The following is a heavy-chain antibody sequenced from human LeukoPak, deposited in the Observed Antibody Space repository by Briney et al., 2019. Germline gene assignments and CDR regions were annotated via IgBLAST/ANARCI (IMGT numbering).Heavy chain of an antibody. J-gene: IGHJ6*03. CDR2: IYTSGST. CDR3: ARLQITMYYYYMDV. Sequence: SQTLSLTCTVSGGSISSGSYYWSWIRQPAGKGLEWIGRIYTSGSTNYNPSLKSRVTISVDTSKNQFSLKLSSVTAADTAVYYCARLQITMYYYYMDVWGKGTTVTVSS. D-gene: IGHD3-10*01. CDR1: GGSISSGSYY. V-gene: IGHV4-61*02.